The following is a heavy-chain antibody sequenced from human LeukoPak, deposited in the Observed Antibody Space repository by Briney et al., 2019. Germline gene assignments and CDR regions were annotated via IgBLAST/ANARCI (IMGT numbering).Heavy chain of an antibody. D-gene: IGHD6-19*01. J-gene: IGHJ4*02. CDR3: ARATYSSGWDY. Sequence: PSETLSLTCTVSGGSVSSYYWSWIRQPPGKGLEWIGYIYYGGSTNYNPSLKSRVTISVDTSKNQFSLKLSSVTAADTAVYYCARATYSSGWDYWGQGTLVTVSS. CDR2: IYYGGST. V-gene: IGHV4-59*02. CDR1: GGSVSSYY.